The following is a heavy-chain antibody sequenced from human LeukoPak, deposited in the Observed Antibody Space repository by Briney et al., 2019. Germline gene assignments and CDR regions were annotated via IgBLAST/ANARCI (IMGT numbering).Heavy chain of an antibody. CDR1: GITFTNYW. D-gene: IGHD4-11*01. CDR2: INMVGSHT. V-gene: IGHV3-74*01. CDR3: ATDDYRGLGY. J-gene: IGHJ4*02. Sequence: SGGSLRLSCTASGITFTNYWMHWVRQAPGKGLVWVSHINMVGSHTTYAESVKGRFTIFRDNAKSTLYLQLNSLRAEDTAVYYCATDDYRGLGYWGQGTLVTVSS.